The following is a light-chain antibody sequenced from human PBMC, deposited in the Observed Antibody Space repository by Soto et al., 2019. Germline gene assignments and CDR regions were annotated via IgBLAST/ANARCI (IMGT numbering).Light chain of an antibody. V-gene: IGKV1-5*03. Sequence: DIQMTQSPSTLSASVGDRVTITCRASQSISSWLAWYQQKPGKAPNLLIYKASSLESGVPSRFSGSGSGTEFTLTISSLQPEDFASYYCQQSNSFPLTFCGGTKVEI. CDR2: KAS. J-gene: IGKJ4*01. CDR3: QQSNSFPLT. CDR1: QSISSW.